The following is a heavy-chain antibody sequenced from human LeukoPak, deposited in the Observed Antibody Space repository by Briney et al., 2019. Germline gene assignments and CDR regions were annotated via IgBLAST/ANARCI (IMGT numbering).Heavy chain of an antibody. CDR2: IYPGDSDT. J-gene: IGHJ4*02. D-gene: IGHD3-3*01. CDR1: GYSFTSYW. V-gene: IGHV5-51*01. CDR3: ARGQAYYDFWSGYYGGYLDY. Sequence: GESLKISCKGSGYSFTSYWIGWVRQMPGKGLEWMGIIYPGDSDTRHSPSFQGQVTISADKSISTAYLQWSSLKASDTAMYYCARGQAYYDFWSGYYGGYLDYWGQGTLVTVSS.